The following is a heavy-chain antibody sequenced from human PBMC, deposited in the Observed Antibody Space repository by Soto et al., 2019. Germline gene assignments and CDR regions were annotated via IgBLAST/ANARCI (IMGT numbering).Heavy chain of an antibody. Sequence: SETLSLTCTVSGGSISDVFWSWIRQPPGKGPEWIGYVSHSGATDYNPSLESRVTISLGTSKNQFSLKLNSVTAADTAVYYCAKHPSGWSSSGWYFDYWGQGTPVTVSS. J-gene: IGHJ4*02. CDR3: AKHPSGWSSSGWYFDY. CDR2: VSHSGAT. CDR1: GGSISDVF. V-gene: IGHV4-59*01. D-gene: IGHD6-19*01.